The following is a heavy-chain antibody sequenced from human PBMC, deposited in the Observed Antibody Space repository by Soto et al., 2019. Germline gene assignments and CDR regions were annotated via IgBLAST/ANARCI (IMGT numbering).Heavy chain of an antibody. Sequence: GESLKISCKGSGYSFTSYWIGWVRQMPGKGLEWMGIIYPGDSDTRYSPSFQGQVTISADKSISTAYLQWSSLKASDTAMYYCARQWWTPINNDAFDIWGQGTMVTVSS. J-gene: IGHJ3*02. CDR2: IYPGDSDT. V-gene: IGHV5-51*01. CDR3: ARQWWTPINNDAFDI. D-gene: IGHD2-15*01. CDR1: GYSFTSYW.